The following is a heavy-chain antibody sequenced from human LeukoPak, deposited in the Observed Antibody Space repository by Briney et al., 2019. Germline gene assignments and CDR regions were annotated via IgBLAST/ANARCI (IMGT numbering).Heavy chain of an antibody. CDR3: AKVMRSWYFDY. CDR2: ITGSGGST. J-gene: IGHJ4*02. Sequence: GGSLRLSCAASGFTFSSYGMSWVRQAPGKGLEWVSAITGSGGSTNYADSVKGRFTISRGNSKNTLYLQMNSLRAEDTAVYYCAKVMRSWYFDYWGQGTLVTVSS. CDR1: GFTFSSYG. V-gene: IGHV3-23*01. D-gene: IGHD3-10*01.